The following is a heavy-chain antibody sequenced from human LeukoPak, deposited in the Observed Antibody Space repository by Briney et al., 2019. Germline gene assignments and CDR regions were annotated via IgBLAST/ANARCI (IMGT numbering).Heavy chain of an antibody. CDR1: GYTFTSYG. CDR2: ISAYNGNT. Sequence: ASVKVSCKASGYTFTSYGISWVRQAPGQGLEWMGWISAYNGNTNYAQKLQGRVTMTTDTSTSTAYMELRSLRSDGTAVYYCATVVVVRSSGSYYKPFDYWGQGTLVTVSS. J-gene: IGHJ4*02. D-gene: IGHD3-10*01. CDR3: ATVVVVRSSGSYYKPFDY. V-gene: IGHV1-18*01.